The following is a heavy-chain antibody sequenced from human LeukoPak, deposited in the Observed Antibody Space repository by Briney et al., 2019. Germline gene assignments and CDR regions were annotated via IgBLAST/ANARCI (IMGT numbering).Heavy chain of an antibody. CDR3: AAQGYYYYDSSGYFDY. CDR2: IVVGSGNT. CDR1: GFTFTSSA. V-gene: IGHV1-58*01. J-gene: IGHJ4*02. D-gene: IGHD3-22*01. Sequence: ASVKVSCKASGFTFTSSAVQWVRQARGQRLEWIGWIVVGSGNTNYAPKFQERVTITRDMSISTAYMELSSLRSEDTAVYYCAAQGYYYYDSSGYFDYWGQGTPVTVSS.